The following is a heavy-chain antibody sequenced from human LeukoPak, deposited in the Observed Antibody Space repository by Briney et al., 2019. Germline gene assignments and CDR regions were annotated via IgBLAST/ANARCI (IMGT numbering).Heavy chain of an antibody. J-gene: IGHJ4*02. CDR3: HYGSESPPGPHDY. CDR1: GWSFSGYY. Sequence: PSEALSLTCAVYGWSFSGYYWSCIRQPPGKGLEWIGKINHSGSTNYNPSLKSRVTISVDTSKNQFSLKLSSVTAADTAVYCCHYGSESPPGPHDYWGQGTLVTVSS. CDR2: INHSGST. D-gene: IGHD3-10*01. V-gene: IGHV4-34*01.